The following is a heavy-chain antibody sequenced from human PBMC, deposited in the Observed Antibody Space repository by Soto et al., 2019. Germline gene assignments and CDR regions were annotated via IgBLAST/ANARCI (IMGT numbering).Heavy chain of an antibody. Sequence: ASVKVSCKASGYTFTGYYMHWVRQAPGQGLEWMGWINPNSGDTNYAQKFQGRVTMTRDTSISTAYMELSRLRSDDTAVYYCARGGAAGAGTFQHWGQGTLVTVSS. J-gene: IGHJ1*01. CDR1: GYTFTGYY. CDR2: INPNSGDT. V-gene: IGHV1-2*02. D-gene: IGHD6-13*01. CDR3: ARGGAAGAGTFQH.